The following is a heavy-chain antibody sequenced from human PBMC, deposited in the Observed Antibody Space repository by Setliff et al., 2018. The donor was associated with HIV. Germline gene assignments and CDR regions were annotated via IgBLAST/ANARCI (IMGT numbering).Heavy chain of an antibody. J-gene: IGHJ4*02. CDR3: AKGPGYSSSWYYFNY. CDR2: IWYDGSNK. D-gene: IGHD6-13*01. CDR1: GFTFDSYV. V-gene: IGHV3-33*06. Sequence: PGGSLRLSCAATGFTFDSYVLHWVRQAPGKGLEWLAVIWYDGSNKYYADSVKGRFTISRDNSKNTLYLQMNSLRAEDTAVYYCAKGPGYSSSWYYFNYWGQGTLVTVSS.